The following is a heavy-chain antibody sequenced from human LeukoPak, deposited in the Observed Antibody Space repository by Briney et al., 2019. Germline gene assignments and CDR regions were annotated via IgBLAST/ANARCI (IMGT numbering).Heavy chain of an antibody. J-gene: IGHJ4*02. Sequence: SETLSLTCIVSGASITKYHWSWIRQPAGKGLEWIGRFFTSGSTTYNPSLKSRVTLSVDTSKNQLSLNLTSVTAADTAVYYCARDGVPGTRGFDFWGPGTRVAVSS. V-gene: IGHV4-4*07. CDR2: FFTSGST. D-gene: IGHD1-14*01. CDR3: ARDGVPGTRGFDF. CDR1: GASITKYH.